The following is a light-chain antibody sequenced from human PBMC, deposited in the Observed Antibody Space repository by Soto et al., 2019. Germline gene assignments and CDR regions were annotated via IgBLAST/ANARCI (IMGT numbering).Light chain of an antibody. CDR2: EVS. Sequence: QSALTQPASVSGSAGQSITISCTGTSSDVGYYNYVSWYQHHPGKVPKLMIYEVSNRPSGVSNRFSGSKSGNTASLTISGLQAEDEADYYCSSYTTSSTQVFGGGTKLTVL. V-gene: IGLV2-14*01. CDR1: SSDVGYYNY. CDR3: SSYTTSSTQV. J-gene: IGLJ3*02.